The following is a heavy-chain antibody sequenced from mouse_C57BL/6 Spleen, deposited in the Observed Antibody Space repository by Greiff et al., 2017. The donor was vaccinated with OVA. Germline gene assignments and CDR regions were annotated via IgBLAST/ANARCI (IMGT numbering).Heavy chain of an antibody. Sequence: VQLQQSGPELVKPGDSVKISCKASGYSFTGYFMNWVMQSHGKSLEWIGRINPYNCDTFYNQKFKGKATLTVDKSSSTAHMELRSLTSEDSAVYYCARGNYDRSEFAYWGQGTLVTVSA. CDR2: INPYNCDT. CDR1: GYSFTGYF. CDR3: ARGNYDRSEFAY. V-gene: IGHV1-20*01. D-gene: IGHD2-4*01. J-gene: IGHJ3*01.